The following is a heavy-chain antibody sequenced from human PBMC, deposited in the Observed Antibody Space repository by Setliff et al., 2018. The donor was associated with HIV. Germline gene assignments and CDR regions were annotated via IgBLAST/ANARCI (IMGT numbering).Heavy chain of an antibody. CDR1: GFTFSSYW. J-gene: IGHJ3*01. V-gene: IGHV3-7*03. CDR2: INQDGSAR. D-gene: IGHD3-22*01. CDR3: ARDPYDSRALDSSAYGAFDF. Sequence: TGGSLRLSCAASGFTFSSYWMSWVRQAPGKGLEWVANINQDGSARVYVDSVKGRFTISRDNAKNSLYLQMDNLRAEDTALYYCARDPYDSRALDSSAYGAFDFWGQGTMVTVSS.